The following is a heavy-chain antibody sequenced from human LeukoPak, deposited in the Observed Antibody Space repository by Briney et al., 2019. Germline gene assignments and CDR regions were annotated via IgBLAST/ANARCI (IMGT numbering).Heavy chain of an antibody. V-gene: IGHV3-21*01. Sequence: GGSLRLSCAASGITFSSYTMNWVRQAPGKGLEWVSFISTSSSYTYYADSVKGRFTISRDNARNSLYLQMNSLRAEDTAVYYCARGRLGSYYTYYFDYWGQGTLVTVSS. CDR1: GITFSSYT. J-gene: IGHJ4*02. CDR3: ARGRLGSYYTYYFDY. CDR2: ISTSSSYT. D-gene: IGHD1-26*01.